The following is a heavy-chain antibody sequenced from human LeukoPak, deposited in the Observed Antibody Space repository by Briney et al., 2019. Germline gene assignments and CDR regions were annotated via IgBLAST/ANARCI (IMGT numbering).Heavy chain of an antibody. CDR3: AKDPGRYCSSSSCYVSSFSGYFEY. J-gene: IGHJ4*02. CDR2: IGASGGTI. V-gene: IGHV3-23*01. CDR1: GFTFHSYA. D-gene: IGHD2-2*01. Sequence: GGSLRLSCAGYGFTFHSYAMSWVRQAPGKGLEWVSTIGASGGTIYYADSVKGRFTISRDNSKNTLYLQMNSLRADGTAVYYCAKDPGRYCSSSSCYVSSFSGYFEYWGQGTLVTVSS.